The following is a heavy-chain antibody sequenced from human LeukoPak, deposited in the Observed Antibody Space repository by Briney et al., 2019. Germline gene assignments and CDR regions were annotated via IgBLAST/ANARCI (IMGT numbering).Heavy chain of an antibody. V-gene: IGHV3-21*01. CDR1: GITFSAYS. CDR3: ARDCEGGYSYGLC. Sequence: QSGGFLRLSCAASGITFSAYSMNWIRQAPGKGLEWVATITGDSTYISHADSVKGRFTISRDNAKNSVYLQMNSLRAEDTAVYYCARDCEGGYSYGLCWGQETLVTVSS. CDR2: ITGDSTYI. D-gene: IGHD5-18*01. J-gene: IGHJ1*01.